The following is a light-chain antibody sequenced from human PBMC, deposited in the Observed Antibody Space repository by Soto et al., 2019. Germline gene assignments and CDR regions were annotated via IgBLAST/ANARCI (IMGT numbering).Light chain of an antibody. V-gene: IGKV3-20*01. J-gene: IGKJ1*01. CDR3: QQYGSSGT. CDR1: QSVSNNY. CDR2: GAS. Sequence: EILLTQSPCTMSLSPGERATLSCGASQSVSNNYLAWYQQKPGQAPRLLIYGASSRATGIQDRFSGSGSGTDFTLTISRLEPEDFAVYYCQQYGSSGTFGQGTRLDI.